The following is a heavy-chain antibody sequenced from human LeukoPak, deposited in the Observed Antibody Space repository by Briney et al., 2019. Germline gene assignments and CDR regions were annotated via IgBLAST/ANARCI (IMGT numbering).Heavy chain of an antibody. CDR1: GYTFTSYD. Sequence: GASVKVSCKASGYTFTSYDINWVRQATGQGLERMGWMNPNSGNTGYAQKFRGRVTMTRNTSISTAYMELSSLRSEDTAVYYCARSYCGGDCYAPYYYYGMDVWGQGTTVTVSS. CDR2: MNPNSGNT. V-gene: IGHV1-8*01. D-gene: IGHD2-21*02. J-gene: IGHJ6*02. CDR3: ARSYCGGDCYAPYYYYGMDV.